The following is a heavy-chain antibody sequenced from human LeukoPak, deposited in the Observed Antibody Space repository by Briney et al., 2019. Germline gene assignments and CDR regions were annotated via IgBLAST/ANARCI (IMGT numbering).Heavy chain of an antibody. CDR3: ARYRRKTIDY. D-gene: IGHD1-14*01. CDR1: GFTFSSYS. J-gene: IGHJ4*02. Sequence: GGSLRLSCAASGFTFSSYSMNWVRQAPGKGLEWVSSISSSSSYIYYADSVKGRFTISRGNAKNSLYLQMNSLRAEDTAVYYCARYRRKTIDYWGQGTLVTVSS. V-gene: IGHV3-21*01. CDR2: ISSSSSYI.